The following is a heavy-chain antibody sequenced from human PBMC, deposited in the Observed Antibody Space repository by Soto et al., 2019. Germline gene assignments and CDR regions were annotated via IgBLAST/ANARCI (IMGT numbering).Heavy chain of an antibody. CDR2: ISYDGSNK. CDR1: GFTFSSYG. CDR3: AKALTSGVLFNFDY. Sequence: PGGSLRLSCAASGFTFSSYGMHWVRQAPGKRLEWVAVISYDGSNKYYADSVKGRFTISRDNSKNTLYLQMNSLRAEDTAVYYCAKALTSGVLFNFDYWGEGTLVTVSS. V-gene: IGHV3-30*18. J-gene: IGHJ4*02. D-gene: IGHD3-16*01.